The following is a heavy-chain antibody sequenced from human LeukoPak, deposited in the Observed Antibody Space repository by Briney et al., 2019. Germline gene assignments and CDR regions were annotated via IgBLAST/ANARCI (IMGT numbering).Heavy chain of an antibody. CDR1: GGSIGDSYW. Sequence: SETLSLTCAVSGGSIGDSYWWTWVRQPPGKGLEWIGEIYHSGTTNYNPSLKGRVTISLDKSKNQFSPKLSSMTAADTAVYYCARDVPGSGVNLDFWAQGTLVTVSS. D-gene: IGHD3-10*01. J-gene: IGHJ4*02. CDR3: ARDVPGSGVNLDF. V-gene: IGHV4-4*02. CDR2: IYHSGTT.